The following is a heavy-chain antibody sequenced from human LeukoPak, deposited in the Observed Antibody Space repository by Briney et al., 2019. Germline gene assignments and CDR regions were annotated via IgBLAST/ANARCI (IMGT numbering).Heavy chain of an antibody. V-gene: IGHV1-18*01. Sequence: ASVKVSCKASGYTFTSYALSWVRQAPGRGLEWMGWISPYNGNTKYAQKLQGRVTMTADTSTSTAYMELRSLISDDTAVYYCATDLSRYSSGWSPLDYWGQGTLVTVSS. J-gene: IGHJ4*02. CDR2: ISPYNGNT. D-gene: IGHD6-19*01. CDR3: ATDLSRYSSGWSPLDY. CDR1: GYTFTSYA.